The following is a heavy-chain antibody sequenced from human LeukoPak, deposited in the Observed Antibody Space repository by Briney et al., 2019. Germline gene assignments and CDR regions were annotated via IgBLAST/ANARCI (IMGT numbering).Heavy chain of an antibody. D-gene: IGHD3-22*01. V-gene: IGHV4-4*07. CDR3: ARDRSAAYYRDYFDY. Sequence: SETLSLTCTVSSGSISSYYWSWIRQPAGKGLEWIGRIYNSGNTNYNPSLKSRVTMSVDTSKNRFSLKLTSVTAADTALYYCARDRSAAYYRDYFDYWGQGVLVTVSS. CDR2: IYNSGNT. J-gene: IGHJ4*02. CDR1: SGSISSYY.